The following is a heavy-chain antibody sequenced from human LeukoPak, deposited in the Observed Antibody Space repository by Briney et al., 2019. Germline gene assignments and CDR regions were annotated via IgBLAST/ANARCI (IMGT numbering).Heavy chain of an antibody. J-gene: IGHJ4*02. CDR3: ARVGGYCSSTSCPPPDY. D-gene: IGHD2-2*01. V-gene: IGHV3-21*01. Sequence: PGGSLRLSCAASGFTFSSYNMNWVRQAPGKGLEWVSFICSSSTYIYCADSVRGRFTISRDNTKNSLYLQMNSLRAEDTAVYYCARVGGYCSSTSCPPPDYWGQGTLVTVSS. CDR1: GFTFSSYN. CDR2: ICSSSTYI.